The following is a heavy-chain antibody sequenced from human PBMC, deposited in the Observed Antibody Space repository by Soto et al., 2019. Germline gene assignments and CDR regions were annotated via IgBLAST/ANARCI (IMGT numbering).Heavy chain of an antibody. J-gene: IGHJ4*02. CDR3: ATQSLLGAFDY. CDR2: ISAYNGNT. Sequence: ASVKVSCKASGYTVTSYGISWGRQAPGQGLEWMGWISAYNGNTNYAQKLQGRVTMTPDTATRTAYMELRSLRYEDTAVYYRATQSLLGAFDYWGQGTLVTVSS. D-gene: IGHD3-16*01. CDR1: GYTVTSYG. V-gene: IGHV1-18*04.